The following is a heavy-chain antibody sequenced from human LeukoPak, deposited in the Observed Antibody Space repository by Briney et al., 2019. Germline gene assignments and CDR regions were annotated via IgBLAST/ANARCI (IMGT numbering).Heavy chain of an antibody. CDR2: IYTSGST. Sequence: SETLSLTCTVSGGSISSYDWSWIRQPAGKGLEWIGRIYTSGSTNYNPSFKSRVTMSVDTSKNQFSLKLSSVTAADTAVYYCARDLEYRYDSWTSTWAFDIWGQGTMVTVSS. CDR3: ARDLEYRYDSWTSTWAFDI. D-gene: IGHD3-3*01. J-gene: IGHJ3*02. V-gene: IGHV4-4*07. CDR1: GGSISSYD.